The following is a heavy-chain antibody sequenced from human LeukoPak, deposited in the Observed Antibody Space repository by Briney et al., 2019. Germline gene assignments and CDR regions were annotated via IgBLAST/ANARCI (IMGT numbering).Heavy chain of an antibody. CDR2: IYHSGST. CDR3: ARTYGSGSYRPFGY. D-gene: IGHD3-10*01. Sequence: SETLSLTCAVSGGSISSGGYSWSWIRQPPGKGLERIGYIYHSGSTYYNPSLKSRVTISVDRSKNQFSLKLSSVTAADTAVYYCARTYGSGSYRPFGYWGQGTLVTVSS. CDR1: GGSISSGGYS. J-gene: IGHJ4*02. V-gene: IGHV4-30-2*01.